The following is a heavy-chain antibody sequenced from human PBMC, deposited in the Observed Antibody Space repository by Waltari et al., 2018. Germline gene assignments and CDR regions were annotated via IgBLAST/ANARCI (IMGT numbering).Heavy chain of an antibody. Sequence: EVYLVESGGGLVQTGGSLRLSCAVSGFTFKNYEMNWVRQAPGKGLEWICYRSNNGGTIHYADAVKGRFFVSRDNTRDSLELQMTSLRDEDTAVYYCVRGGADFWTATERRFYFEYWGQGAPVSVSS. CDR3: VRGGADFWTATERRFYFEY. CDR1: GFTFKNYE. D-gene: IGHD3-3*01. CDR2: RSNNGGTI. J-gene: IGHJ4*02. V-gene: IGHV3-48*03.